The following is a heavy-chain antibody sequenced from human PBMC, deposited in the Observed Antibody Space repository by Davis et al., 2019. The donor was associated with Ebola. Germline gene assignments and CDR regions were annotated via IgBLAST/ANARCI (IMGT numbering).Heavy chain of an antibody. CDR2: IYSGGST. J-gene: IGHJ2*01. CDR3: ARELLWFGELYIGWYFDL. Sequence: GESLKISCAASGFTVSSNYMSWVRQAPGKGLEWVSVIYSGGSTYYADSVKGRFTISRDNSKNTLYLQMNSLRAEDTAVYYCARELLWFGELYIGWYFDLWGRGTLVTVSS. V-gene: IGHV3-66*01. CDR1: GFTVSSNY. D-gene: IGHD3-10*01.